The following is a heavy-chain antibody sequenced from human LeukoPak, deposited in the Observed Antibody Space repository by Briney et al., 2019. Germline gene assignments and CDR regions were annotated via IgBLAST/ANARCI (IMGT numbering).Heavy chain of an antibody. Sequence: SETLSLTCAVYDGSISSYYWSWIRQPPGKGLEWIGYMFYSGSTNNNPSLKSRVTISVDTSKNQFSLKLSSVTAADTAVYYCARGMYYYDNSGSMIDAFDIWGQGTMVTVSS. CDR2: MFYSGST. D-gene: IGHD3-22*01. CDR3: ARGMYYYDNSGSMIDAFDI. V-gene: IGHV4-59*01. CDR1: DGSISSYY. J-gene: IGHJ3*02.